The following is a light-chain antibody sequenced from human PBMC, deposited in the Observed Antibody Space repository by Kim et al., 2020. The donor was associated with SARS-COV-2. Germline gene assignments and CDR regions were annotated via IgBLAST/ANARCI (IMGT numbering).Light chain of an antibody. J-gene: IGKJ5*01. CDR2: AAS. CDR3: QQSYCTPLT. Sequence: DIQMTQSPSSLSASVGDRVTITCRASQSISSYLNWYQQKPGKAPKLLIYAASNLQSGVPSRFSRSGSGTDFTLTISSLQPEDFATYYCQQSYCTPLTFGQGTRLEIK. V-gene: IGKV1-39*01. CDR1: QSISSY.